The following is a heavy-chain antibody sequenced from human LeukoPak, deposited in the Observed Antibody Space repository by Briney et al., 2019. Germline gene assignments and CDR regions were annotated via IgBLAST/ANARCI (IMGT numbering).Heavy chain of an antibody. CDR3: ARDWCSSTSCLSLSENWFDP. Sequence: ASVKVSCKASGYTFTSYYMHWVRQAPGQGLEWMGIINPSGGRTSYAQKFQGRVTMTRDTSTSTVYMELSSLRSEDTAVYYCARDWCSSTSCLSLSENWFDPWGQGTLVTVSS. CDR2: INPSGGRT. V-gene: IGHV1-46*01. J-gene: IGHJ5*02. CDR1: GYTFTSYY. D-gene: IGHD2-2*01.